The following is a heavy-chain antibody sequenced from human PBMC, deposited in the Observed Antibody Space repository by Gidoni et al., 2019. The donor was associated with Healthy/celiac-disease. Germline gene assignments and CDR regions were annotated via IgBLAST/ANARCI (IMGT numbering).Heavy chain of an antibody. V-gene: IGHV3-33*01. CDR1: GFTFSSYG. D-gene: IGHD2-15*01. J-gene: IGHJ3*02. CDR3: ARDGSQGSDGDDAFDI. CDR2: IWYDGSNK. Sequence: QVQLVESGGGVVQPGRSLRLSCAASGFTFSSYGMHWVRQAPGKGLEWVAVIWYDGSNKYYADSVKGRFTISRDNSKNTLYLQMNSLRPEDTAVYYCARDGSQGSDGDDAFDIWGQGTMVTVSS.